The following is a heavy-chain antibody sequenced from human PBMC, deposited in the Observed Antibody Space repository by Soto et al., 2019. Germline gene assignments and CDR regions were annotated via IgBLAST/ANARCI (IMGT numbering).Heavy chain of an antibody. CDR1: GASVSSAEHY. D-gene: IGHD5-12*01. V-gene: IGHV4-30-4*01. J-gene: IGHJ4*02. Sequence: QVQLQESGPGLVKASQTLSLTCTLSGASVSSAEHYWSWIRQPPGKGLEWIGYTYYSGGSYYNAPLQRRVSTSVDTSPNQFSLKLTSVTAADTAVYYCARLSGYDPAGAADKWGPGILVSVSS. CDR2: TYYSGGS. CDR3: ARLSGYDPAGAADK.